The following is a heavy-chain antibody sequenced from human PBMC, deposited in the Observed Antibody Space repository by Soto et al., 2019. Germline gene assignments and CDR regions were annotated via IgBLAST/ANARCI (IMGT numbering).Heavy chain of an antibody. J-gene: IGHJ4*02. CDR1: GGSISSQY. V-gene: IGHV4-59*11. Sequence: LSLTCTVSGGSISSQYRSWIRQPPGQGLEWIAYMYYSGSPNYNPSLKSRVTISVDTSKNQFSLNLSFVTAADTAVYYCARGAATGRSDSWGQGTLVTVSS. CDR3: ARGAATGRSDS. D-gene: IGHD6-13*01. CDR2: MYYSGSP.